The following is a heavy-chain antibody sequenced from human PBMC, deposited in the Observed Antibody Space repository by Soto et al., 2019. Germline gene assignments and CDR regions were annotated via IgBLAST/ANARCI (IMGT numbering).Heavy chain of an antibody. D-gene: IGHD1-1*01. J-gene: IGHJ3*02. CDR1: GFTFDDYG. Sequence: GGSLRLSCAASGFTFDDYGMSWVRQAPGKGLEWVSGINWNGGSTGYADSVKGRFTISRDNAKNSLYLQMNSLRAEDTALYHCARGLDSTSRGAFDIWGQGTMVTVSS. CDR2: INWNGGST. CDR3: ARGLDSTSRGAFDI. V-gene: IGHV3-20*01.